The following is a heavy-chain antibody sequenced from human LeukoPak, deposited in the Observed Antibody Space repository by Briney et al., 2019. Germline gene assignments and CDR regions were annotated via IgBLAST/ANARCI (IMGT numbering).Heavy chain of an antibody. Sequence: PSETLSLTCAVYGGSFSGYYWSWIRQPPGKGLEWIGEINHSGSTNYNPSLKSRVTISVDTSKNQFSLKLSSVTAADTAVYYCASTCSSTSCYLAFDIWGQGTMVTVSS. J-gene: IGHJ3*02. D-gene: IGHD2-2*01. CDR1: GGSFSGYY. CDR2: INHSGST. V-gene: IGHV4-34*01. CDR3: ASTCSSTSCYLAFDI.